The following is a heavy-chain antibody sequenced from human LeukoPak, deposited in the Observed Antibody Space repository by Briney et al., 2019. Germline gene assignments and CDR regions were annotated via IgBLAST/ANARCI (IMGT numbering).Heavy chain of an antibody. CDR1: GGSFSGYY. CDR2: INHSGST. Sequence: SETLSLTCAVYGGSFSGYYWSWVRQPPGKGLEWIGEINHSGSTNYNPSLTSRGTISVDTSKNQFSLKLSSVTAADTAVYYCARGEGGYYYYYGMDVWGQGTTVTVSS. J-gene: IGHJ6*02. CDR3: ARGEGGYYYYYGMDV. V-gene: IGHV4-34*01. D-gene: IGHD3-16*01.